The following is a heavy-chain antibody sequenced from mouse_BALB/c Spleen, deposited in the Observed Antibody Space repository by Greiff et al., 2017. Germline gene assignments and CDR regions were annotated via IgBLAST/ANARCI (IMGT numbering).Heavy chain of an antibody. D-gene: IGHD1-1*01. CDR2: IWSGGST. CDR1: GFSLTSYG. V-gene: IGHV2-2*02. Sequence: QVQLQQSGPGLVQPSQSLSITCTVSGFSLTSYGVHWVRQSPGKGLEWLGVIWSGGSTDYNAAFISRLSISKDNSKSQVFFKMNSLQANDTAIYFCARSGTTVEAPAYWGQGTLVTVSA. CDR3: ARSGTTVEAPAY. J-gene: IGHJ3*01.